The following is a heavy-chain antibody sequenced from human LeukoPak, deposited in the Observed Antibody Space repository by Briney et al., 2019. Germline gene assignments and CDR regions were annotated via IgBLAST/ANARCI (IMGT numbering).Heavy chain of an antibody. V-gene: IGHV4-39*07. CDR1: GGSISSSSYY. D-gene: IGHD6-19*01. Sequence: SETLSLTCTVSGGSISSSSYYWGWIRQPPGKGLEWIGSIYYSGSTYYNPSLKSRVTISVDTSKNQFSLKLSSVTAADTAVYYCARWEYSSGHDYWGQGTLVTVSS. CDR3: ARWEYSSGHDY. CDR2: IYYSGST. J-gene: IGHJ4*02.